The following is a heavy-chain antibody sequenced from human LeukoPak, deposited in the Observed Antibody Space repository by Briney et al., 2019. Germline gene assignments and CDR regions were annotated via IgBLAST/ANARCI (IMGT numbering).Heavy chain of an antibody. CDR1: GGSISSYY. V-gene: IGHV4-59*01. CDR2: IYYSGST. CDR3: ARDKGYYDSSGYYYYGMDV. Sequence: SETLSLTCTVSGGSISSYYWSWLRQPPGKGLEWIGYIYYSGSTNYNPSLKSRVTISVDTSKNQFSLKLSSVTAADTAVYYCARDKGYYDSSGYYYYGMDVWGQGTTVTVSS. J-gene: IGHJ6*02. D-gene: IGHD3-22*01.